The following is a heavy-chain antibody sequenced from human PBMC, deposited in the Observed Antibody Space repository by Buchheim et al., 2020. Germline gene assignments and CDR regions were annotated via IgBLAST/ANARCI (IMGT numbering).Heavy chain of an antibody. D-gene: IGHD5-12*01. Sequence: QLQLQESGPGLVKPSETLSLTCTDSGGSISRSSYYWGWIRQPPGKGLEWIGSIYYSGSTYYNPSLKSRVTISVDTSKNQFSLKLSSVTAADTAVYYCAREGVLNNVDIVTTVPYYFDYWGQGTL. J-gene: IGHJ4*02. V-gene: IGHV4-39*02. CDR1: GGSISRSSYY. CDR3: AREGVLNNVDIVTTVPYYFDY. CDR2: IYYSGST.